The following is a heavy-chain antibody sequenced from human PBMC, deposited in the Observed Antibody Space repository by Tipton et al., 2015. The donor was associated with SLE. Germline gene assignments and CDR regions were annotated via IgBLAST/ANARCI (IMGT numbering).Heavy chain of an antibody. CDR1: GASVTSGSFY. CDR2: IYTSGST. D-gene: IGHD3-16*01. V-gene: IGHV4-61*09. Sequence: LRLSCTVSGASVTSGSFYWSWIRQPAGKGLESIGHIYTSGSTHYNPSLKSRLTISLDTSKNRISLTLTSVTAADTAVYYCARDRYDSDALDIWGQGTRVTVSS. J-gene: IGHJ3*02. CDR3: ARDRYDSDALDI.